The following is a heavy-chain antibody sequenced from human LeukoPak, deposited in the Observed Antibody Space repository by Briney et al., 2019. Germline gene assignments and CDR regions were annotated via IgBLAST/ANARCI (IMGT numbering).Heavy chain of an antibody. CDR3: ARGFYCTSTSCYAQYFDY. CDR2: MNPNSGNT. CDR1: GYTFTSYD. D-gene: IGHD2-2*01. Sequence: ASVKVSCKASGYTFTSYDINWVRQATGQGLERMGWMNPNSGNTGYAQKFQGRVNMTRNTSTSTAYMELSSLRSEDTAVYYCARGFYCTSTSCYAQYFDYWGQGALVTVSS. V-gene: IGHV1-8*01. J-gene: IGHJ4*02.